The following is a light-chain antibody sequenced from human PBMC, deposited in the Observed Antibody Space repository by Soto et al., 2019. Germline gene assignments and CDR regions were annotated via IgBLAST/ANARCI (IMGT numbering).Light chain of an antibody. CDR2: ENN. J-gene: IGLJ2*01. CDR3: QSYDSSTVV. CDR1: SGNIASND. Sequence: NFMLTQPHSVSESPGKTVTISCTRSSGNIASNDVQWYQQRPGSAPTTVIYENNQRPSGVPDRFSGSTDGSSNSASLTISGLQTEDEADYYCQSYDSSTVVFGGGTKVTVL. V-gene: IGLV6-57*04.